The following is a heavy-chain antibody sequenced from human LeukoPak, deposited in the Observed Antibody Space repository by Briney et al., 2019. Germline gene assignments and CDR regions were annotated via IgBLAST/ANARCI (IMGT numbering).Heavy chain of an antibody. CDR2: IYYSGST. CDR1: GGSISSSSYY. D-gene: IGHD5-12*01. CDR3: ARQLGVRAATSYDY. V-gene: IGHV4-39*01. J-gene: IGHJ4*02. Sequence: SETLSLTCTVSGGSISSSSYYWGWIRQPPGKGLEWIGSIYYSGSTYYNPSLKSRVTISVDTSKNQFSLKLSSVTATDTAVYYCARQLGVRAATSYDYWGQGTLVTVSS.